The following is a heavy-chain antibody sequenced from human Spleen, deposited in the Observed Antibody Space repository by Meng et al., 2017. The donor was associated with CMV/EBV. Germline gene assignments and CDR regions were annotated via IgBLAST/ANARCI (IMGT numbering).Heavy chain of an antibody. CDR2: MYWDDDK. J-gene: IGHJ4*02. Sequence: IPVSVSGQQLVHPHHTLTLPCTFSGLSPTTGGEGVGWIRQSPGEALEGLGIMYWDDDKKFRPSLKTTLSITKDTSKNQVVLTKTNMDPMDTATYSCTHTTHSCAGHFLVWPTFDYWGQGILVTVSS. CDR3: THTTHSCAGHFLVWPTFDY. V-gene: IGHV2-5*02. CDR1: GLSPTTGGEG. D-gene: IGHD3-3*01.